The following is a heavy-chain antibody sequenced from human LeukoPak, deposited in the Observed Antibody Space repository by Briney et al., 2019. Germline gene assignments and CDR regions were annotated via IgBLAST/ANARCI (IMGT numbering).Heavy chain of an antibody. J-gene: IGHJ1*01. D-gene: IGHD3-10*01. CDR3: ARETVTMVRGVIKDFQH. Sequence: GGSLRLSCAAFGFTVSSNYMSWVRQAPGKGLEWVSVIYSGGSTYYADSVKGRFTISRDNSKNTLYLQMNSLRAEDTAVYYCARETVTMVRGVIKDFQHWGQGTLVTVSS. CDR2: IYSGGST. V-gene: IGHV3-66*02. CDR1: GFTVSSNY.